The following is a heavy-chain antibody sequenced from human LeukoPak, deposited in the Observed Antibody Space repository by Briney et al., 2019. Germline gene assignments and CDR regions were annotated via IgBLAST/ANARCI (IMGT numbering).Heavy chain of an antibody. D-gene: IGHD6-19*01. J-gene: IGHJ4*02. CDR3: ARGDSSGWYGDYFDY. CDR2: IIPIFGTE. Sequence: SVKVSCKASGGTFISYAISWVGQAPGQGLEWMGGIIPIFGTENYAQKFQGRVTITADESTSTAYMELSSLRSEDTAVYYCARGDSSGWYGDYFDYWGQGTLVTVSS. CDR1: GGTFISYA. V-gene: IGHV1-69*13.